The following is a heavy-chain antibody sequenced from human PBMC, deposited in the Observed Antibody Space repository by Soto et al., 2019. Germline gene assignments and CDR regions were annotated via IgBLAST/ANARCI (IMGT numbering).Heavy chain of an antibody. CDR3: TRGPPRVQWFDP. Sequence: SETLSLTGTVSVGACSSGTYYWSWILQPPGKGLEWIGHIYFTGSTNYNPSLKSRVTMSLDTSRNQFSLKLSSVTAADTAVYYCTRGPPRVQWFDPWGLGTLVTVSS. J-gene: IGHJ5*02. CDR1: VGACSSGTYY. CDR2: IYFTGST. V-gene: IGHV4-61*01.